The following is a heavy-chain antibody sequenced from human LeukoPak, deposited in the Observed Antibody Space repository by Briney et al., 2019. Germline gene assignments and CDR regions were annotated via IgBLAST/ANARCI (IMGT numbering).Heavy chain of an antibody. CDR2: ISYDGSNK. V-gene: IGHV3-30*04. Sequence: TGGSLRLSCAASGFTFSSYAMHWVRQAPGKGLEWVAVISYDGSNKYYADSVKGRFTISRDNSKNTLYLQMNSLRAEDTAVYYCAKDFPRGVPDYWGQGTLVTVPS. CDR3: AKDFPRGVPDY. D-gene: IGHD3-10*01. CDR1: GFTFSSYA. J-gene: IGHJ4*02.